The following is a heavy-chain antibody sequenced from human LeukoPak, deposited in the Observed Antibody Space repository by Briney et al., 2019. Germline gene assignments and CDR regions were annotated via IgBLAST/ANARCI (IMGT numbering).Heavy chain of an antibody. V-gene: IGHV3-53*01. D-gene: IGHD6-19*01. Sequence: PGGPLRLFCAASGFTVSGNYMSWVRQAPGKGLEWVSGIYSGGTTYYADSVKGRFTIPRDNSKNTLYLQMNSLRAEDTALYYCARLASDSRGWYQFDYWGQGTLVTVSS. CDR2: IYSGGTT. CDR1: GFTVSGNY. CDR3: ARLASDSRGWYQFDY. J-gene: IGHJ4*02.